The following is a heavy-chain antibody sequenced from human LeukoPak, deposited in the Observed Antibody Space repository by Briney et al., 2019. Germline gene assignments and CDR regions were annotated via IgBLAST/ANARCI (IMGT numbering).Heavy chain of an antibody. CDR3: ARGYCSGGSCYKLNACDI. J-gene: IGHJ3*02. V-gene: IGHV3-33*01. Sequence: GGSLRLSCAASGFSFSNYGMHWVRQAPGRGLEWVSLIWYDGSEKYYIDSVKGRFTVSRDNSKNTMYLQMNSLRAEDTAVYYCARGYCSGGSCYKLNACDIWGQGTMVTVSS. D-gene: IGHD2-15*01. CDR1: GFSFSNYG. CDR2: IWYDGSEK.